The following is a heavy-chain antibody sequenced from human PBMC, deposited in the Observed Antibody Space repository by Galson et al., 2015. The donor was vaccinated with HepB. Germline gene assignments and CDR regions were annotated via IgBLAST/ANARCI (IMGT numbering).Heavy chain of an antibody. Sequence: SLRLSCAASGFTFSKYDAHWVRQPPGKSPEWVSVLGPAGETYYTGSVKGRFTISRDDANNILSLQMNNLRVGDTAVYYCARATMIQGVPDSWGQGTLVTVSS. V-gene: IGHV3-13*01. CDR2: LGPAGET. J-gene: IGHJ5*02. CDR1: GFTFSKYD. CDR3: ARATMIQGVPDS. D-gene: IGHD3-10*01.